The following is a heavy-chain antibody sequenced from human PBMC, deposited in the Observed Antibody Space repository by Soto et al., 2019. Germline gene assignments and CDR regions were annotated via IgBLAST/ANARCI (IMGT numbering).Heavy chain of an antibody. CDR1: GFTFTSYW. J-gene: IGHJ4*02. Sequence: EVQLVESGGGLVQPGGSLRVSCAASGFTFTSYWMSWVRQAPGKGLEWVANIKEDGSAKYYLDSVKGRFTISRDNVKNSLYLQMNSLRADDTAVYYCVREDFYRFDYWGQGNLVTVSS. V-gene: IGHV3-7*01. CDR3: VREDFYRFDY. CDR2: IKEDGSAK.